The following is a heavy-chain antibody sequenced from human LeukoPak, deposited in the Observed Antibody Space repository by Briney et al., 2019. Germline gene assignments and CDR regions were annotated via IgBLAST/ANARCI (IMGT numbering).Heavy chain of an antibody. CDR2: ISYSGNT. D-gene: IGHD2-15*01. J-gene: IGHJ3*02. CDR3: ARHCCSGPAKRVFDI. Sequence: SETLSLTCTVSGGSIISSDYHWGWVRQPPGKGLEWIGTISYSGNTDYNPSLRSRVTISVDTSNNQFSLRLGSVTAADTAVHHCARHCCSGPAKRVFDIWGQGTMVTVSS. CDR1: GGSIISSDYH. V-gene: IGHV4-39*01.